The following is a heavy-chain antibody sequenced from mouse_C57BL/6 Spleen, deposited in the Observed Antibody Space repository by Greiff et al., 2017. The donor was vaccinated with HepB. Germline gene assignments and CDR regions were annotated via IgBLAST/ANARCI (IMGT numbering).Heavy chain of an antibody. CDR2: IYPGSGST. CDR3: AREGGSLYAMDY. Sequence: QVQLQQPGAELVKPAASVKMSCKASGYTFTSYWITWVKQRPGQGLEWIGDIYPGSGSTNYNEKFKSKATLTVDTSSSTAYMQLSSLTSEDSAVYYCAREGGSLYAMDYWGQGTSVTVSS. J-gene: IGHJ4*01. V-gene: IGHV1-55*01. CDR1: GYTFTSYW.